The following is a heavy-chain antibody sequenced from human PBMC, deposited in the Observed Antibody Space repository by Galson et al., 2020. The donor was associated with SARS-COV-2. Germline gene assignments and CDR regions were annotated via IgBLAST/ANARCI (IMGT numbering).Heavy chain of an antibody. V-gene: IGHV5-51*01. J-gene: IGHJ3*02. CDR3: ARVGYCSGGSCYLLRFAFDI. CDR1: GYSFTSYW. Sequence: GESLKISCKGSGYSFTSYWIGWVRQMPGKGLEWMGIIYPGDSDTRYSPSFQGQVTISADKSISTAYLQWSSLKASDTAMYYCARVGYCSGGSCYLLRFAFDIWGQGTMVTVSS. D-gene: IGHD2-15*01. CDR2: IYPGDSDT.